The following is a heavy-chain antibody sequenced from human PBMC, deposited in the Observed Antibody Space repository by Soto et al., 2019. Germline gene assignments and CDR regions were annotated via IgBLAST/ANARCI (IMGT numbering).Heavy chain of an antibody. Sequence: GGSLRLSCAASGFTFSSYSMNWVRQAPGKGLEWVSSISSSSSYIYYADSVKGRFTISRDNAKNSLYLQMNSLRAEDTAVYYCARDSISNLEWSFEGFSYGMDVWGQGTTVTVSS. CDR3: ARDSISNLEWSFEGFSYGMDV. D-gene: IGHD3-3*01. CDR2: ISSSSSYI. V-gene: IGHV3-21*01. CDR1: GFTFSSYS. J-gene: IGHJ6*02.